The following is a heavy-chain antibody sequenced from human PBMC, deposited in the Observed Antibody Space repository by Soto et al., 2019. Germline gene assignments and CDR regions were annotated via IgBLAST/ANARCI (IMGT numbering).Heavy chain of an antibody. Sequence: GASVKVSCKASGGTFSSYAISWVRQAPGQGLEWMGGIIPIFGTANYAQKFQGRVTITADESTSTAYMELSSLRSEDTAVYYCARDGVVPAFPYYYGSGSYYTGLGYYYYYGMDVWGQGTTVTVSS. D-gene: IGHD3-10*01. CDR2: IIPIFGTA. CDR1: GGTFSSYA. CDR3: ARDGVVPAFPYYYGSGSYYTGLGYYYYYGMDV. V-gene: IGHV1-69*13. J-gene: IGHJ6*02.